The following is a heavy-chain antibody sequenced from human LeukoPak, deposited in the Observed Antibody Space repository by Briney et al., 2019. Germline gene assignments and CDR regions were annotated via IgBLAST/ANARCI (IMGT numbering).Heavy chain of an antibody. D-gene: IGHD3-3*01. CDR1: GITFSRYW. CDR3: ARDQYDTWSRRGNFDS. V-gene: IGHV3-7*03. Sequence: GGSLRLSCADSGITFSRYWMSWVRQAPGKGLEWVANIKLDGSEKNYVDSVKGRFTISRDNTKNSLYLQMNSLRAEDTAVFYCARDQYDTWSRRGNFDSWGQGTLVIVSS. CDR2: IKLDGSEK. J-gene: IGHJ4*02.